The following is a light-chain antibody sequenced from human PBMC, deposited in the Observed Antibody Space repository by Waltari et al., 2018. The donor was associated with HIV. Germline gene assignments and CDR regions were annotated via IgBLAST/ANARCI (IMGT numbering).Light chain of an antibody. CDR2: WAS. CDR1: QSVLYSSNNKNY. CDR3: QQYYGTPPT. J-gene: IGKJ1*01. Sequence: DIVMTQSPDSLAVSLGERATINCKSSQSVLYSSNNKNYLAWYQQKPGQPPKLLIYWASTRESGVPDRFSGSGSGTDFTLPISSLQAEDVAVYYCQQYYGTPPTFGQGTKVEIK. V-gene: IGKV4-1*01.